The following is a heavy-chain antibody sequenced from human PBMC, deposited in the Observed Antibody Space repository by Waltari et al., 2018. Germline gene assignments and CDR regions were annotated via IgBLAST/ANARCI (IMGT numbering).Heavy chain of an antibody. V-gene: IGHV3-30*01. CDR1: GFTFRSSA. CDR3: ASHQGAAGKTEDAFDI. D-gene: IGHD6-13*01. CDR2: ISYDGTNT. Sequence: QVKLVESGGGVVQPGRSLRLSCAASGFTFRSSAMHWVRQTPGKGPEWVAVISYDGTNTYYADSVEGRFTISRDNSKSTLYLQMNSLRVDDTAMYYCASHQGAAGKTEDAFDIWGQGTMVTVSS. J-gene: IGHJ3*02.